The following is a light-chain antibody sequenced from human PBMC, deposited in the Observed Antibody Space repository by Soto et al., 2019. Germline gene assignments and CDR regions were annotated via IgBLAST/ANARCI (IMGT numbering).Light chain of an antibody. CDR3: NSFASSNSLI. CDR2: EVS. CDR1: SSDIGAYNY. J-gene: IGLJ2*01. V-gene: IGLV2-14*01. Sequence: QSALTQPASVSGSLGQSITISCTGTSSDIGAYNYVSWYQQHPGKAHKLIIYEVSYRPSGVSNRFSASKSANTASLTISGLQAEDEADYYCNSFASSNSLIFGGGTKVTVL.